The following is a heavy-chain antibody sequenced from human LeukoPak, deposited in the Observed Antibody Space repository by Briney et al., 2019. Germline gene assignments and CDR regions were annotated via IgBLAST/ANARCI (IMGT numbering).Heavy chain of an antibody. CDR2: INSDGSST. V-gene: IGHV3-74*01. CDR1: GSTFSSYW. CDR3: ARDLVGATKDNWFDP. Sequence: AGSLTLSCPASGSTFSSYWMHWVRHAPGKGLVWVSRINSDGSSTSYADSVKGRFTISRDNAKNTLYLQMNSLRAEDTAVYYCARDLVGATKDNWFDPWGQGTLVTVSS. D-gene: IGHD1-26*01. J-gene: IGHJ5*02.